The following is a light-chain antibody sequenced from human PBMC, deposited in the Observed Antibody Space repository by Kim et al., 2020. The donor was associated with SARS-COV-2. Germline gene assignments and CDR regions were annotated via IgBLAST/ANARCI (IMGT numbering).Light chain of an antibody. J-gene: IGLJ2*01. CDR1: TSNIGSDT. V-gene: IGLV1-44*01. Sequence: QPVLTQPPSASGTPGQTVTISCSGITSNIGSDTVNWYQQFPGTAPKLLIYSNDQRPSGVPDRFSGSKSGTSASLAISGLQSEDEADYYCAAWDDSLDGPSFGGGTQLTVL. CDR3: AAWDDSLDGPS. CDR2: SND.